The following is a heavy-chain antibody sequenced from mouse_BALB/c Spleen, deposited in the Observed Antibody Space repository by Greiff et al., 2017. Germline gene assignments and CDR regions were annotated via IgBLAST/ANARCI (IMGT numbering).Heavy chain of an antibody. CDR3: ARTSLLRYAMDY. Sequence: EVKLVESGGGLVKPGGSLKLSCAASGFTFSSYAMSRVRQSPEKRLEWVAEISSGGSYTYYPDTVTGRFTITRDNAKNTLYLEMSSLRSEDTAMYYCARTSLLRYAMDYWGQGTSVTVSS. V-gene: IGHV5-9-4*01. CDR1: GFTFSSYA. D-gene: IGHD1-2*01. J-gene: IGHJ4*01. CDR2: ISSGGSYT.